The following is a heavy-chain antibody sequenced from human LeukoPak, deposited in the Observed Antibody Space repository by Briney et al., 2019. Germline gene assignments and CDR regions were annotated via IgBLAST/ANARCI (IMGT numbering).Heavy chain of an antibody. V-gene: IGHV5-51*01. CDR1: GYSFTTYW. Sequence: GESLKISCKGSGYSFTTYWIAWVRQMPGKGLEWMGIVYPGDSDSRYSPSFQGQVTISADKSINTAYLQWTSLKASDTAMYYCARPENYGAWAHWYFDLWGRGTLVTVSS. J-gene: IGHJ2*01. CDR2: VYPGDSDS. D-gene: IGHD4-17*01. CDR3: ARPENYGAWAHWYFDL.